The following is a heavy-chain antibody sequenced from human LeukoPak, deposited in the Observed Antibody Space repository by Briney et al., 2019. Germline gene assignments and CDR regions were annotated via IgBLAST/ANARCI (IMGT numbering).Heavy chain of an antibody. D-gene: IGHD4-23*01. V-gene: IGHV3-23*01. CDR1: GFTFSSYA. CDR2: TSGSGGST. J-gene: IGHJ4*02. CDR3: AKPLYGGNPQSSDY. Sequence: PGGSLRLSCAASGFTFSSYAMSWVRQAPGKGLEWVSATSGSGGSTYYADSVKGRLTISRDNSKNTLYLQMNSLRAEDTAVYYCAKPLYGGNPQSSDYWGQGTLVTVSS.